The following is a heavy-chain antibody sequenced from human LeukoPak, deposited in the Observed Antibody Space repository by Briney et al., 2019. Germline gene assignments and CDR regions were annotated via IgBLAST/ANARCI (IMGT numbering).Heavy chain of an antibody. D-gene: IGHD5-12*01. V-gene: IGHV3-53*01. J-gene: IGHJ4*02. CDR2: IISGGGT. CDR1: GFTLRSNA. Sequence: PGGSLRLSCAASGFTLRSNAMSWVRQAPGKGLEWVSVIISGGGTYYADSVKGRFTISRDNSKNTLYLQMNSLSAEDTAVYYCARGGPPGYDPFDYWDQGTLVTVSS. CDR3: ARGGPPGYDPFDY.